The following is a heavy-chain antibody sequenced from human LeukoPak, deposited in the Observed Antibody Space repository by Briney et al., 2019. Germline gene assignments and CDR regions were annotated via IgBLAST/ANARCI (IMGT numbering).Heavy chain of an antibody. CDR1: GGTFSSYA. D-gene: IGHD1-26*01. Sequence: SVKVSCKASGGTFSSYAISWVRQAPGQGLEWMGGIIPIFGTANYAQKFQGRVAITADKSTSTAYMELSSLRSEDTAVYYCARDRVGATHFYYYYYMDVWGKGTTVTISS. CDR3: ARDRVGATHFYYYYYMDV. V-gene: IGHV1-69*06. J-gene: IGHJ6*03. CDR2: IIPIFGTA.